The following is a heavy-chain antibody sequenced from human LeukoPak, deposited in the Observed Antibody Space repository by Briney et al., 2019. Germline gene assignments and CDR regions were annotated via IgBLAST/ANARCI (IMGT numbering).Heavy chain of an antibody. J-gene: IGHJ4*02. D-gene: IGHD3-10*01. CDR3: ARDPYGSIDY. CDR1: GGSISSGGYY. Sequence: PPETLSLTCTVSGGSISSGGYYWSWIRQHPGKGLEWIGHIYYSGSTYYNPSLKSRVTISVDTSKNQFSLKLSSVTAADTAVYYCARDPYGSIDYWGQGTLVTVSS. V-gene: IGHV4-31*03. CDR2: IYYSGST.